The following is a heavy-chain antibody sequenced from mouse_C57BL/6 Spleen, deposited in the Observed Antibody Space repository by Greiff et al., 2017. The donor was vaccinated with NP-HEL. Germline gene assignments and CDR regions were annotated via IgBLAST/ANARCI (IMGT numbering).Heavy chain of an antibody. V-gene: IGHV5-17*01. CDR2: ISSGSSTI. CDR1: GFTFSDYG. CDR3: ATLVGYYAMDY. Sequence: VQLVESGGGLVKPGGSLKLSCAASGFTFSDYGMHWVRQAPEKGLEWVAYISSGSSTIYYADTVKGRFTISRDNAKNTLFLQMTSLRSEDTAMYYCATLVGYYAMDYWGQGTSVTVSS. D-gene: IGHD6-2*01. J-gene: IGHJ4*01.